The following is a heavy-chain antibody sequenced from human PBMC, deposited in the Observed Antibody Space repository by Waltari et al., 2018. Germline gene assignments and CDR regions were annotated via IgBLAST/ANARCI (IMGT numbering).Heavy chain of an antibody. CDR2: MNPNSGNT. CDR3: ASGFDSSGYYSTAPCAFDI. D-gene: IGHD3-22*01. Sequence: QVQLVQSGAEVKKPGASVKDSCKASGSTFTSYDINCVIKATGQGLEWMGWMNPNSGNTGYAQKFQGRVTMTRNTSISTAYMELSSLRSEDTAVYYCASGFDSSGYYSTAPCAFDIWGQGTMVTVSS. V-gene: IGHV1-8*01. J-gene: IGHJ3*02. CDR1: GSTFTSYD.